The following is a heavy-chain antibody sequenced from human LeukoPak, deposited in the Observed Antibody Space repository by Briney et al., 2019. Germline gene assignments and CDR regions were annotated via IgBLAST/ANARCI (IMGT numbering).Heavy chain of an antibody. CDR2: INPSGGST. V-gene: IGHV1-46*01. CDR1: GYTFTSYY. Sequence: ASVKVSCKASGYTFTSYYMHWVRQAPGQGLEWMGIINPSGGSTSYAQKFQGRVTMTRDTSTSTVYMELSSLRSEDTAVYYCARVFDPDTAMGLDYYYYGMDVWGQGTTVTASS. CDR3: ARVFDPDTAMGLDYYYYGMDV. D-gene: IGHD5-18*01. J-gene: IGHJ6*02.